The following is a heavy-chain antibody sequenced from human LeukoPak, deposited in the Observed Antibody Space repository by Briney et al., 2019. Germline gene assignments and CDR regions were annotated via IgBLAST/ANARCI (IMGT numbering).Heavy chain of an antibody. CDR3: AKRKTGTGYDY. V-gene: IGHV3-21*04. Sequence: KPGGSLRLSCAASGFTFSSYSMNWVRQAPGKGLEWVSFISSSSSYIYYADSVKGRFTISRDNSKNTLYLQMNSLRAEDTAVYYCAKRKTGTGYDYWGQGTLVTVSS. CDR1: GFTFSSYS. CDR2: ISSSSSYI. D-gene: IGHD1-7*01. J-gene: IGHJ4*02.